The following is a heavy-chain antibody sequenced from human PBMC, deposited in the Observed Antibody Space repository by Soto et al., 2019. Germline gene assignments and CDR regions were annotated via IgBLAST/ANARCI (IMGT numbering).Heavy chain of an antibody. Sequence: QVQLVQSGAEVKKPGASVKVSCKASGYTFTSYGISWVRQAPGQGLEWMGWISAYNGKTNYAQKLQGRVTMTTDTSTSTAYMELRSLRSDDTAVYYCARTMNVAVAGVGGPNWFDPWGQGTLVTVSS. D-gene: IGHD6-19*01. CDR2: ISAYNGKT. CDR1: GYTFTSYG. V-gene: IGHV1-18*01. J-gene: IGHJ5*02. CDR3: ARTMNVAVAGVGGPNWFDP.